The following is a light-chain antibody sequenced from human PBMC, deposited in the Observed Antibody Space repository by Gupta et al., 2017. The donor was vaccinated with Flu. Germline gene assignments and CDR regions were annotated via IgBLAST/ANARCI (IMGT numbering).Light chain of an antibody. V-gene: IGLV3-21*02. CDR2: DDV. J-gene: IGLJ3*02. CDR3: QVWDINTNHWV. Sequence: SYVLTQPPSVSMAPGQTARITCGGDNLGSKSVHWYQQRPGQAPVLVVYDDVDRPSGIPARFSGSNSGSTATLTISGVEAGDEADYYCQVWDINTNHWVFGGGTKLTGL. CDR1: NLGSKS.